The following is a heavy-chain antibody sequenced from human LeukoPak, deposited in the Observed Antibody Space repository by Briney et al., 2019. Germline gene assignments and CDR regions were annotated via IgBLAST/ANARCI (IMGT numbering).Heavy chain of an antibody. D-gene: IGHD4-17*01. CDR1: GGSISSYY. CDR3: ARLMTTVTQVVAFDI. Sequence: SETLSLTCTVSGGSISSYYWSWIRQPPGKGLEWIGYIYYSGSTNYNPSLKSRVTISVDTSKNQFSLKLSSVTAADTAVYYCARLMTTVTQVVAFDIWGQGTMVTVSS. CDR2: IYYSGST. J-gene: IGHJ3*02. V-gene: IGHV4-59*12.